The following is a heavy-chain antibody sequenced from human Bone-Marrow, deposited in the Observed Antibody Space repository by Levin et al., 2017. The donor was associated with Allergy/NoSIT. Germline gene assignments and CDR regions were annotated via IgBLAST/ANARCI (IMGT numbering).Heavy chain of an antibody. CDR2: IYHSGST. J-gene: IGHJ3*02. Sequence: SETLSLTCAVSGGSISSSNWWSWVRQPPGKGLEWIGEIYHSGSTNYNPSLKSRVTISVDKSKNQFSLKLSSVTAADTAVYYCARNVLLWFGESYHDAFDSWGQGTMVTVSS. CDR1: GGSISSSNW. V-gene: IGHV4-4*02. CDR3: ARNVLLWFGESYHDAFDS. D-gene: IGHD3-10*01.